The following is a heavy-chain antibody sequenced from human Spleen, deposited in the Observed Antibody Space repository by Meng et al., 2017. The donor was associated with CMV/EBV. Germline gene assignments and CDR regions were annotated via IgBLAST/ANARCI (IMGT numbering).Heavy chain of an antibody. Sequence: GGSLRLSCAASGLTFGDYYMSWIRQAAGKGLQWIAYISSSGNTIYYTDSVKGRFTISRDNAKNSLYLQMNSLRAEDTAVYYCAKGIGGSAKYFDCWGQGTLVTVSS. V-gene: IGHV3-11*04. CDR2: ISSSGNTI. J-gene: IGHJ4*02. CDR1: GLTFGDYY. CDR3: AKGIGGSAKYFDC. D-gene: IGHD1-26*01.